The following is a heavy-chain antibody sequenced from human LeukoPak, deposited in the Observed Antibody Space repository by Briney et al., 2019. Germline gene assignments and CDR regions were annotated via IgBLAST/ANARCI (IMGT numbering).Heavy chain of an antibody. CDR2: IYYSGST. J-gene: IGHJ3*02. CDR3: AKPSITMVRGVTNSLAFDI. V-gene: IGHV4-59*01. D-gene: IGHD3-10*01. CDR1: GVSISSNY. Sequence: PSETLSLTCTVSGVSISSNYWSWIRQPPGKGLEWIGYIYYSGSTNYNPSLKSRVTISVDTSKNHFSLKLSSVTAADTAVYYCAKPSITMVRGVTNSLAFDIWGQGTMVTVSS.